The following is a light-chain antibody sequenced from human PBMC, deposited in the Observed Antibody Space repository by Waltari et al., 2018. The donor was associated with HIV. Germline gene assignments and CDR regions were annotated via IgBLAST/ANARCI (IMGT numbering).Light chain of an antibody. CDR3: AAWDDSLNGYV. V-gene: IGLV1-44*01. CDR2: RNN. J-gene: IGLJ1*01. CDR1: SSNIGSYT. Sequence: QSVLTQPPSASGTPGQRVTISCSGSSSNIGSYTVSWYQQLPGTAPKLLIYRNNQRPSGVPDRVSGSKSGTSASLAISGLQSEDEADYSCAAWDDSLNGYVFGTGTKVTVL.